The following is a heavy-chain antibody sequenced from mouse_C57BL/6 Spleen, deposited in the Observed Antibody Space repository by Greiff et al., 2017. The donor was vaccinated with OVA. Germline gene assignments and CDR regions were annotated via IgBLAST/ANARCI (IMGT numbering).Heavy chain of an antibody. CDR1: GFTFSSYA. CDR3: ARDTGTGAWFAY. Sequence: VQLKESGGGLVKPGGSLKLSCAASGFTFSSYAMSWVRQTPEKRLEWVATISDGGSYTYYPDNVKGRFTISRDNAKNNLYLQMSHLKSEDTAMYYCARDTGTGAWFAYWGQGTLVTVSA. J-gene: IGHJ3*01. D-gene: IGHD4-1*01. CDR2: ISDGGSYT. V-gene: IGHV5-4*01.